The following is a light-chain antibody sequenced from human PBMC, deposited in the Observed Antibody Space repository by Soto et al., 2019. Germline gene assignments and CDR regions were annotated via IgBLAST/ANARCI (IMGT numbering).Light chain of an antibody. J-gene: IGLJ3*02. Sequence: QSVLYQTPSASGTLGQRVTISCSGSNSNIEGNAVNWYQQVPGTAPKLLIYNNNHRPSGVPDRFSGSKSGTSASLAISGLQSEDETDYYCATWDDSLYTWVFGGGTK. CDR1: NSNIEGNA. V-gene: IGLV1-44*01. CDR2: NNN. CDR3: ATWDDSLYTWV.